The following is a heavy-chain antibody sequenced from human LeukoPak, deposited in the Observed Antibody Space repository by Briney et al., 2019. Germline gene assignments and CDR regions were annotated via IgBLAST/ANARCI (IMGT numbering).Heavy chain of an antibody. D-gene: IGHD2/OR15-2a*01. CDR1: VYTFIVYY. CDR2: ITPNSGST. Sequence: ASVRVSFKHSVYTFIVYYMHWVRQAPGQGVECIAWITPNSGSTNYAQKFQGRFTMTSDTSISTAYLELSRLISDDTAVYYCASDDLCYFQHWGQGTLVTVSS. CDR3: ASDDLCYFQH. J-gene: IGHJ1*01. V-gene: IGHV1-2*02.